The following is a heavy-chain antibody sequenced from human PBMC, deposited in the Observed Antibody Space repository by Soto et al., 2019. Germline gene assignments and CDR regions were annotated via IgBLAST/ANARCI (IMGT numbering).Heavy chain of an antibody. V-gene: IGHV3-11*01. Sequence: QVQLVESGGGLVKPGGSLRLSCAASGFTFSDHYMTRIRQAPGKGPEWLSYISGGGDIISYADSVKGRFIISRDNAKRSLYLQMNSLTVEDTAVYYCSRDPRLADYWGQGTLVTVSS. CDR2: ISGGGDII. CDR3: SRDPRLADY. D-gene: IGHD6-25*01. J-gene: IGHJ4*02. CDR1: GFTFSDHY.